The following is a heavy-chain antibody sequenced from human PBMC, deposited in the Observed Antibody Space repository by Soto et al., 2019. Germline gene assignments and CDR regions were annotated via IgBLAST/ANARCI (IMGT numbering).Heavy chain of an antibody. CDR1: AYTFSSRG. CDR2: ISPRNGDT. D-gene: IGHD4-17*01. J-gene: IGHJ2*01. Sequence: QAQLVQSGPEVKEPGASVKVSCTASAYTFSSRGIYWVRQAPGQGLEWMGWISPRNGDTHYAQSFQDRVTLTTDTSTSTAYMDLRSLRSDDTAVYFCVREAGDYDWYFDLWGRGTPVTVSS. V-gene: IGHV1-18*01. CDR3: VREAGDYDWYFDL.